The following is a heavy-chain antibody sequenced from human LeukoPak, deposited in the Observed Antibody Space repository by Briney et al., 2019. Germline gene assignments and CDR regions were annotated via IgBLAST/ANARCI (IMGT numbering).Heavy chain of an antibody. CDR2: IHYSGST. D-gene: IGHD6-13*01. CDR1: GGSISSYY. J-gene: IGHJ4*02. V-gene: IGHV4-59*01. CDR3: ARVPAAGTGPDY. Sequence: SETLFLTCTVPGGSISSYYWSWIRQPPGRRLEWIGYIHYSGSTNYNPSLMSRVTISVDTSKNQFSLKLSSVTAADTAVYYCARVPAAGTGPDYWGQGTLVTVSS.